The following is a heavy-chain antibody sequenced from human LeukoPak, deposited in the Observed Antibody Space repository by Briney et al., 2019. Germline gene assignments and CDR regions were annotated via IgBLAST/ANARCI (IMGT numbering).Heavy chain of an antibody. CDR3: ARDNSGYSYGYIGY. V-gene: IGHV3-7*03. CDR2: IKQDGSEK. Sequence: GGSLRLSCAASGFTFSSYWMSWVRQAPGKGLEWVANIKQDGSEKYYVDSVKGRFTISRDNAKNSLYLQMNSLRAEDTALYYCARDNSGYSYGYIGYWGQGTLVTVSS. J-gene: IGHJ4*02. CDR1: GFTFSSYW. D-gene: IGHD5-18*01.